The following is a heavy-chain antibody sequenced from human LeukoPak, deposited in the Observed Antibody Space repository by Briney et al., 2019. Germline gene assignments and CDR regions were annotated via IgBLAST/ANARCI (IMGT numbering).Heavy chain of an antibody. D-gene: IGHD3-10*01. J-gene: IGHJ4*02. Sequence: SETLSLTRAVSGDSISSNKWWSWVRQPPGKGLEWLGEIYRSGSTNYNPSLNSRLTISLDKSKNQFSLNVSSVTAADTAVYYCARDPGTIPPYYFDYWGQGILVTVSS. CDR1: GDSISSNKW. CDR3: ARDPGTIPPYYFDY. CDR2: IYRSGST. V-gene: IGHV4-4*02.